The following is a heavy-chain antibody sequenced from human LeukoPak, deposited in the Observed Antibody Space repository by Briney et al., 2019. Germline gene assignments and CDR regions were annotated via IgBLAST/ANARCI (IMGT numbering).Heavy chain of an antibody. D-gene: IGHD3-9*01. CDR1: GFTFSSYE. Sequence: AGGSLRLSCAASGFTFSSYEMNWVRQAPGKGLEWVSYISSSGSTIYYADSVKGRFTISRDNAKNSLYLQMNSLRAEDTAVYYCARERSDFDWLSNGGGGFDYWGQGTLVTVSS. CDR3: ARERSDFDWLSNGGGGFDY. CDR2: ISSSGSTI. V-gene: IGHV3-48*03. J-gene: IGHJ4*02.